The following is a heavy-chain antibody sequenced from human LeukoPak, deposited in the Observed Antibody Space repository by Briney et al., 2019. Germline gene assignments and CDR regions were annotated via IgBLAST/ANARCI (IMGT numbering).Heavy chain of an antibody. Sequence: DYAMHWVRHAPGKGLKWVSLISWNGGSTYYADSVKGRFTISRVNSKNSLYLQMNSLTAEDTALYYCAKDRLKYCSSTSCYIPKRWGQGTLVTVSS. J-gene: IGHJ4*02. D-gene: IGHD2-2*02. V-gene: IGHV3-43D*03. CDR3: AKDRLKYCSSTSCYIPKR. CDR2: ISWNGGST. CDR1: DYA.